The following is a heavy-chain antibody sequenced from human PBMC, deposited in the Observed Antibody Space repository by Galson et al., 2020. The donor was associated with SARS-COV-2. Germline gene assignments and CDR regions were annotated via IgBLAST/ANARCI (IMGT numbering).Heavy chain of an antibody. CDR3: ARGPHWSSSFFGERNWFDP. V-gene: IGHV4-34*01. Sequence: SETLSLTCAVYGGSFSGYYWSWIRQPPGKGLEWIGKINHSGSTNYNPSLKSRVTISVDTSKNQFSLKLSSVTAADTAVYYCARGPHWSSSFFGERNWFDPWGQGTLVTVSS. J-gene: IGHJ5*02. CDR2: INHSGST. D-gene: IGHD6-6*01. CDR1: GGSFSGYY.